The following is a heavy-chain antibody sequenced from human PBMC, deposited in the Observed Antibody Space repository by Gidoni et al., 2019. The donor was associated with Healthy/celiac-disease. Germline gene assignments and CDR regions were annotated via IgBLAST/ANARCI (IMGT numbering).Heavy chain of an antibody. V-gene: IGHV1-69*04. CDR2: IIPILGIA. Sequence: QVQLVQSGAAVKKPRSSVKASCQASGGTFSSYAISWVRQAPGQGLEWMGRIIPILGIANYAQKFQGRVTITADKSTSTAYMERSSLRSEDTAVYYCATAVYYGSGSWRGVDYWGQGTLVTVSS. J-gene: IGHJ4*02. CDR3: ATAVYYGSGSWRGVDY. CDR1: GGTFSSYA. D-gene: IGHD3-10*01.